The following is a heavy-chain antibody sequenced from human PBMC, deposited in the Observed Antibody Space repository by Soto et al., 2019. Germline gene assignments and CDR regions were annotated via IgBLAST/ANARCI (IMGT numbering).Heavy chain of an antibody. CDR2: ISHSGTT. V-gene: IGHV4-34*01. CDR3: ARVTRGDYLLTFSLRGMDV. J-gene: IGHJ6*02. D-gene: IGHD4-17*01. CDR1: GGSFSNYY. Sequence: PSETLSLTCAVYGGSFSNYYWSWIRQPPGKGLEWIGEISHSGTTNYNPSLKSRVTTSVDTSKNQFSLKRTSVAAADTAVYYCARVTRGDYLLTFSLRGMDVWGQGTPVTVSS.